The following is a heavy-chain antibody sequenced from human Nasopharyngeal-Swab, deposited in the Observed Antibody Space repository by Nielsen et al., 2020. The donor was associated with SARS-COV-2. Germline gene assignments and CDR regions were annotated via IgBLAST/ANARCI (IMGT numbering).Heavy chain of an antibody. D-gene: IGHD6-19*01. CDR2: INPSGGST. CDR3: ARRDSSGWHVDY. Sequence: ASVKVSCKASGYTFTNHFMHWVRQAPGQGLEWMGMINPSGGSTGYAQNFQGRVTVTTDASTSTAYMELRSLRSDDTAVYYCARRDSSGWHVDYWGQGTLVTVSS. CDR1: GYTFTNHF. J-gene: IGHJ4*02. V-gene: IGHV1-46*01.